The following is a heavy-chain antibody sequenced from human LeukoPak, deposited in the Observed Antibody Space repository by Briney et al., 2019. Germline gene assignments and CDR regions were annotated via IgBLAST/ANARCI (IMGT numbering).Heavy chain of an antibody. CDR2: IRYDGSDK. Sequence: GGSLRLSCAASGFTFSNYNIHWVRQAPGKGLEWVAFIRYDGSDKYYADSVKGRFTISRDNSKNTLYLQMISLGPEDTAVYYFAKDGFDYWGQGTLVTVSS. J-gene: IGHJ4*02. CDR1: GFTFSNYN. CDR3: AKDGFDY. V-gene: IGHV3-30*02.